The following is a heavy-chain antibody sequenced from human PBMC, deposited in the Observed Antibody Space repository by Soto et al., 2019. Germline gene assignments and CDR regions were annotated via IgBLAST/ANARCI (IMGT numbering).Heavy chain of an antibody. V-gene: IGHV3-21*06. Sequence: RGSLLISCASSVFTFTMYSMNWVRQAPGKGLDWVSSISSTTNYIYYGDSMKGRFTISRDNAKNSLYLEMNSLRAEDTAVYYCARESEDLTSNFDYWGQGTMVTVSS. CDR2: ISSTTNYI. J-gene: IGHJ4*02. CDR3: ARESEDLTSNFDY. CDR1: VFTFTMYS.